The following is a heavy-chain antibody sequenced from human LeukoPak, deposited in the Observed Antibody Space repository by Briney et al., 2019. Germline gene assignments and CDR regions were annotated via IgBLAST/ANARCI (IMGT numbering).Heavy chain of an antibody. CDR2: IRSKAYRGTT. J-gene: IGHJ6*02. V-gene: IGHV3-49*04. Sequence: PGRSLRLSCTAFGFTFGDHAMSWVRQAPGKGLEWVGFIRSKAYRGTTEYAASVKGRFTISRDDSTSIAYLQMNSLKTEDTAVYYCTRGPIKLWLYNGMDVWAQGTTVIVSS. CDR3: TRGPIKLWLYNGMDV. CDR1: GFTFGDHA. D-gene: IGHD5-18*01.